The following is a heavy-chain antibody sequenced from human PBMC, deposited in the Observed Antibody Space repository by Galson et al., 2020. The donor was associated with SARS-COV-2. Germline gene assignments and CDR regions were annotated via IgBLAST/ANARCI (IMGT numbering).Heavy chain of an antibody. CDR2: IYWDDDR. D-gene: IGHD2-15*01. Sequence: KMSGPTLVKPTQTLTLTCTFSGFSLSTSGVGVGWIRQPPGEALEWLALIYWDDDRRYSPSLKSRLTITKDTSKNQVVLTMTNMDPVDTATYYCAHKRGAFPSFDYWGQGTLVTVSS. V-gene: IGHV2-5*02. CDR3: AHKRGAFPSFDY. CDR1: GFSLSTSGVG. J-gene: IGHJ4*02.